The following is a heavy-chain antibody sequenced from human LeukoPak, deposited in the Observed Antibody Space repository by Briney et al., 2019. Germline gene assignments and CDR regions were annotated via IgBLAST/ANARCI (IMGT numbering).Heavy chain of an antibody. CDR2: IYTSGST. J-gene: IGHJ4*02. Sequence: SETLSLTCTVSGGSISSYYWSWIRQPAGKGLEWIGRIYTSGSTNYNPSLKSRVTMSVDTSKNQFSLKLSSVTAADTAVYYCARSNSGYDLAYFDYWGQGTLVTVSS. V-gene: IGHV4-4*07. CDR3: ARSNSGYDLAYFDY. CDR1: GGSISSYY. D-gene: IGHD5-12*01.